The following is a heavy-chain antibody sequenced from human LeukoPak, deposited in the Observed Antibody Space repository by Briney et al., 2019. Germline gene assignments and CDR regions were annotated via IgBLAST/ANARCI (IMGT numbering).Heavy chain of an antibody. D-gene: IGHD3-16*02. J-gene: IGHJ4*02. V-gene: IGHV3-20*04. CDR2: INWNGGST. CDR1: GFTFDDYG. Sequence: PGGSLRFSCAASGFTFDDYGMSWVRQAPGKGLEWVSGINWNGGSTGYADSVKGRFTISRDNAKNSLYPQMNSLRAEDTALYYCASHRRGFPDYWGQGTLVTVSS. CDR3: ASHRRGFPDY.